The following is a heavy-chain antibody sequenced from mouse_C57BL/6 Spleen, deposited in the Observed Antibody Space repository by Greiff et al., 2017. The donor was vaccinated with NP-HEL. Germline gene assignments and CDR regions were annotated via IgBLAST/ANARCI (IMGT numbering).Heavy chain of an antibody. CDR2: IAPVNGDT. D-gene: IGHD2-2*01. CDR1: GFNIKDDY. J-gene: IGHJ3*01. Sequence: EVQLQQSGAELVRPGASVKLSCTASGFNIKDDYMHWVKQRPEQGLEWIGWIAPVNGDTESASKFQGKATITADTSSNTASLQLSSLTADDTAVYYCTTRGGYRAYWGQGTLVTVSA. CDR3: TTRGGYRAY. V-gene: IGHV14-4*01.